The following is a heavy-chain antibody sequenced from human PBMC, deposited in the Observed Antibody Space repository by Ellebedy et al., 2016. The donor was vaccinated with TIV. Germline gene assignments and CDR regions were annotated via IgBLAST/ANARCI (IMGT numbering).Heavy chain of an antibody. J-gene: IGHJ4*02. V-gene: IGHV3-7*01. Sequence: PGGSLRLSCAASGFTFSSYWMSWVRQAPGKGLEWVANINKDGSEKYYVDSVKGRFTISRDNAKNSLYLQMNSLRADDTAVYYCTRDPDGDYDFDYWGQGTLVTVSS. CDR2: INKDGSEK. CDR3: TRDPDGDYDFDY. D-gene: IGHD4-17*01. CDR1: GFTFSSYW.